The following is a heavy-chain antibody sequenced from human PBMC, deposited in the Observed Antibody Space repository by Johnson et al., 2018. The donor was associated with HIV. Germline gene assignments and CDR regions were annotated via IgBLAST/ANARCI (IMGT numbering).Heavy chain of an antibody. D-gene: IGHD5-18*01. CDR2: IYSGGTT. V-gene: IGHV3-66*01. J-gene: IGHJ3*02. Sequence: VQLVESGGGLVHPGGSLRLSCAASGFTVSSNYMNWVRQAPGKGLEWVSVIYSGGTTYYADSVKGRFTISRDNSKNTLYLQMNILRADDAAVYYCARAYSYGAFDIWGQGTMVTVSS. CDR3: ARAYSYGAFDI. CDR1: GFTVSSNY.